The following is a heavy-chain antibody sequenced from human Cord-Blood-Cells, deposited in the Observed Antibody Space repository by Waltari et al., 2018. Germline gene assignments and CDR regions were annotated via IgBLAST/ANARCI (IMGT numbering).Heavy chain of an antibody. CDR3: MASYRGPYGSGSYSDY. J-gene: IGHJ4*02. V-gene: IGHV1-24*01. CDR2: FDPEDGET. CDR1: GYTLTELS. Sequence: QVQLVQSGAEVKKPGASVKVSCNVSGYTLTELSMHWGRQAPGKGLEWMGGFDPEDGETIYAQKFQGRVTMTEDTSTDTAYMELSSLRSEDTAVYYCMASYRGPYGSGSYSDYWGQGTLVTVSS. D-gene: IGHD3-10*01.